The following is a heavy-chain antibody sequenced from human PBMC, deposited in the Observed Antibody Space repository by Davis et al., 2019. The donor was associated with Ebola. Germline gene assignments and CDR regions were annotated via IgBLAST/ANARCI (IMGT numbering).Heavy chain of an antibody. Sequence: PSETLSLTCSVSGDSVSGRTYYWGWVRQPPGRGLEWIGAMYHDGAAYYTPSLESRATISLDTSKNQFSLELRSVTAADTAVYYCARLDDYYDSSGFGGKTFDYWGQGTLVTVSS. D-gene: IGHD3-22*01. J-gene: IGHJ4*02. CDR3: ARLDDYYDSSGFGGKTFDY. CDR2: MYHDGAA. CDR1: GDSVSGRTYY. V-gene: IGHV4-39*01.